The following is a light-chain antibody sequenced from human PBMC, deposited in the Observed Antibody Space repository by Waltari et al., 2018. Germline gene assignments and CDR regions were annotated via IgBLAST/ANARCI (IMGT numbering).Light chain of an antibody. Sequence: EIVLTQSPGTLSLSPGERATLSCRASENISRFLAWYQQRPGQAPRLLIYATSSRATGIPDRFSGSGSGTDFSLTNSRLEPEDFAVYYCQHHVRLPATFGQGTKVEIK. CDR3: QHHVRLPAT. CDR2: ATS. V-gene: IGKV3-20*01. CDR1: ENISRF. J-gene: IGKJ1*01.